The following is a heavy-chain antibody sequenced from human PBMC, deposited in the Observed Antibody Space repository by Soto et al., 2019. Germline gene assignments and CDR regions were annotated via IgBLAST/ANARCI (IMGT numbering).Heavy chain of an antibody. V-gene: IGHV4-39*01. CDR2: IYYSGST. CDR3: ARRYGGGYSSSWYPFDP. D-gene: IGHD6-13*01. Sequence: QLQLQESGPGLVKPSETLSLTCTVSGGSISSSSYYWGWIRQPPGKGLEWIGSIYYSGSTYYNPSLKSRVTISVDTSKNQFSLKLSSVTAADTAVYYCARRYGGGYSSSWYPFDPWGQGTLVTVSS. J-gene: IGHJ5*02. CDR1: GGSISSSSYY.